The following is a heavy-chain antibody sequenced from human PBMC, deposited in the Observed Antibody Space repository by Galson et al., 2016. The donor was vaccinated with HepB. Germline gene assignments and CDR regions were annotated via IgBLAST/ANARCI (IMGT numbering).Heavy chain of an antibody. V-gene: IGHV1-69*13. CDR3: AREPGIAVGDSSYYFDY. D-gene: IGHD6-19*01. CDR2: VIPIFGTT. J-gene: IGHJ4*02. CDR1: GATFNNYV. Sequence: SVKVSCKGSGATFNNYVIGWVRQAPGQGLEWTGGVIPIFGTTKYAQKFQGRVSITADASTSTAYMELSSLRSEDTAMYYCAREPGIAVGDSSYYFDYWGQGTLVTVSS.